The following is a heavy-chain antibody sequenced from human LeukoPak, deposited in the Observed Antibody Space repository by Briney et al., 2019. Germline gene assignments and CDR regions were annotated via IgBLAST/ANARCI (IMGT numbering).Heavy chain of an antibody. CDR3: AILGGSHDAFDI. V-gene: IGHV1-2*02. CDR2: INPNSGGT. Sequence: ASVKVSCKASGYTFTGYYMHWVRQAPGQGLEWMGWINPNSGGTSYAQKFQGRVTMTRDTSISTAYMELSRLRSDDTAVYYCAILGGSHDAFDIWGQGTMVTVSS. J-gene: IGHJ3*02. D-gene: IGHD1-26*01. CDR1: GYTFTGYY.